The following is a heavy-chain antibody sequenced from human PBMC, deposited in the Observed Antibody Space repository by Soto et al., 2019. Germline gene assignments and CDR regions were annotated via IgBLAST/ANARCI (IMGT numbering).Heavy chain of an antibody. D-gene: IGHD4-17*01. CDR2: LSYDGSNK. CDR1: GFTFSSYG. V-gene: IGHV3-30*18. CDR3: AKDDYGDYRVRRYYGMDV. Sequence: GGSLRLSCAASGFTFSSYGMHWVRQAPGKGLEWVGGLSYDGSNKYYADSVKGRFTISRDNSKNTLYLQMNSLRVEDTAVYYCAKDDYGDYRVRRYYGMDVWGQGTTVTVSS. J-gene: IGHJ6*02.